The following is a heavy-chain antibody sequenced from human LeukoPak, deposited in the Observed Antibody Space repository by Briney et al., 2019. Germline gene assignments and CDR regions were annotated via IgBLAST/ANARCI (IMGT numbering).Heavy chain of an antibody. Sequence: SETLSLTCIYMEDRLVRKDCNCRWFPHHPKKELEWIGSIYYSGTTKYNPSLKSRVTISVDNSNNKFSLRLSSVTAADTAVYYCARGRRDGYNLRNFDYWGQGTLVTVST. CDR2: IYYSGTT. CDR1: EDRLVRKDCN. CDR3: ARGRRDGYNLRNFDY. V-gene: IGHV4-39*07. D-gene: IGHD5-24*01. J-gene: IGHJ4*02.